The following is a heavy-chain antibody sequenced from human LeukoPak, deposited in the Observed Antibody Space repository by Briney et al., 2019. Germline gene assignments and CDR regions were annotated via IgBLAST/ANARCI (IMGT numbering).Heavy chain of an antibody. CDR2: ISYDGSNK. CDR3: ARPNIVVVPAAMLSPVGY. J-gene: IGHJ4*02. V-gene: IGHV3-30-3*01. D-gene: IGHD2-2*01. CDR1: GFTFSSYA. Sequence: PGGSLRLSCAASGFTFSSYAMHWVRQAPGKGLEWVAVISYDGSNKYYADSVKGRFTISRDNSKNTLYLQMNSLRAEDTAVYYCARPNIVVVPAAMLSPVGYWGQGTLVTVSS.